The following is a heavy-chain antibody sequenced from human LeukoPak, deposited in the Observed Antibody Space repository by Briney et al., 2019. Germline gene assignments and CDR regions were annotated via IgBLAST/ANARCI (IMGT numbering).Heavy chain of an antibody. J-gene: IGHJ4*02. CDR3: ARVGLVDEVAPTSDY. CDR1: GFTFNDYY. CDR2: ISASSSAI. V-gene: IGHV3-11*04. Sequence: PGGSLRLSCAASGFTFNDYYMSWIRQAPGKGLEWVSYISASSSAIYYADSVKGRFTISRDNAENSLYLQMNSPRAEDTAVYYCARVGLVDEVAPTSDYWGQGTVVTVSS. D-gene: IGHD1-26*01.